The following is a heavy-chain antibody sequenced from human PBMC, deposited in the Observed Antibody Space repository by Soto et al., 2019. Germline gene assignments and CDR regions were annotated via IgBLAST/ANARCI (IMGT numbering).Heavy chain of an antibody. CDR2: IYHSGGT. CDR1: GGSISSDNW. CDR3: ARHGGFSFDS. V-gene: IGHV4-4*02. D-gene: IGHD3-3*01. J-gene: IGHJ4*02. Sequence: QVQLQESGPGLVNPSGTLSLTCAVSGGSISSDNWWSWVHQPPGKGLEWIGEIYHSGGTHYNPSLKSRVTISVDKSKNLISLELSSVTAADTAVYFCARHGGFSFDSWGQGTLVTVSS.